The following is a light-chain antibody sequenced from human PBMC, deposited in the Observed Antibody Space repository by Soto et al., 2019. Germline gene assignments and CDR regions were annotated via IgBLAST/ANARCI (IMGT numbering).Light chain of an antibody. CDR1: QSISNN. J-gene: IGKJ1*01. CDR2: GAS. Sequence: DIEMTQSPGSLSASLGDSVTITCRASQSISNNLVWYQQKPGKAPRLLMYGASTRATGIPARFSGSGSGAEFTLTISSLQSEDFALYYCQQYNQWPRTFGQGTKVDIK. V-gene: IGKV3-15*01. CDR3: QQYNQWPRT.